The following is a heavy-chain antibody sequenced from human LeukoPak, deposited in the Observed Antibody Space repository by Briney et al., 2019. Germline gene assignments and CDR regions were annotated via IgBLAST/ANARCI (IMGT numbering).Heavy chain of an antibody. V-gene: IGHV3-74*01. Sequence: GGSLRLSCAASGFTFSAYWMHWVRQAPGKGLVWVSRINTDGSDTSYADSVKDRFTISRDNAKNTLYLQMNSLRAEDTAVYYCARGGWYGYYFDYWGRGTLATVSS. CDR3: ARGGWYGYYFDY. D-gene: IGHD6-19*01. CDR1: GFTFSAYW. CDR2: INTDGSDT. J-gene: IGHJ4*02.